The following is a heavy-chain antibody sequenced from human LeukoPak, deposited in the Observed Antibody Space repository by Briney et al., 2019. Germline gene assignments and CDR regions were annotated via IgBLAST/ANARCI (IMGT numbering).Heavy chain of an antibody. V-gene: IGHV3-53*01. J-gene: IGHJ4*02. Sequence: GGSLRLSCAVSGFTVSSIYMSWVRQAPGKGLEWVSLLYSGGRTYYTDSAKGRFTISRDNSKNTLYLQMNSLRAEDTAVYYCARLDDGGDYFDYWGQGTLVTVSS. CDR1: GFTVSSIY. CDR3: ARLDDGGDYFDY. CDR2: LYSGGRT. D-gene: IGHD1-1*01.